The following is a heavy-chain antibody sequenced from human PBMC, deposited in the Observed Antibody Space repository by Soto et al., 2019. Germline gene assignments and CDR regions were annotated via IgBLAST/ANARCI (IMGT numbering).Heavy chain of an antibody. J-gene: IGHJ5*02. D-gene: IGHD3-3*01. CDR3: AREEGIRYDFCWFDP. CDR1: GFTFSNYA. Sequence: GGSLRLSCAASGFTFSNYAMSWVRQSPGKGLEWVSAINGSGGNTYYADSVKGRFTISRDNSNNTLFLQMNTLRVEATAAYYCAREEGIRYDFCWFDPWGQGTLVTVSS. CDR2: INGSGGNT. V-gene: IGHV3-23*01.